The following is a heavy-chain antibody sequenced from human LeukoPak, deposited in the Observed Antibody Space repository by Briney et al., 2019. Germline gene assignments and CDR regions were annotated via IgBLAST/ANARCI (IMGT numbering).Heavy chain of an antibody. CDR2: INPNSGGT. V-gene: IGHV1-2*02. D-gene: IGHD3-9*01. J-gene: IGHJ4*02. CDR1: GYTFTGYY. CDR3: ARSPHILTGENFDY. Sequence: ASVKVSCKASGYTFTGYYMHWVRQAPGQGPEWMGWINPNSGGTNYAQKFQGRVTMTRDASISTDYMELSRLRSADTAVYYCARSPHILTGENFDYWGQGTLVTVSS.